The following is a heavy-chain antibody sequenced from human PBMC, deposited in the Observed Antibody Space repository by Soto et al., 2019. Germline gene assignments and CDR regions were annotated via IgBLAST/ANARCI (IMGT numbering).Heavy chain of an antibody. D-gene: IGHD3-22*01. V-gene: IGHV4-61*01. J-gene: IGHJ1*01. CDR3: ARGARRTYYYDSSGYGDFQH. CDR1: GGSGSSGSYY. CDR2: IYYSGST. Sequence: SETLSLTCTVSGGSGSSGSYYWSWIRQPPGKGLEWIGYIYYSGSTNYNPSLKSRVTISVDTSKNQFSLKLSSVTAADTAVYYCARGARRTYYYDSSGYGDFQHWGQGTLVTVSS.